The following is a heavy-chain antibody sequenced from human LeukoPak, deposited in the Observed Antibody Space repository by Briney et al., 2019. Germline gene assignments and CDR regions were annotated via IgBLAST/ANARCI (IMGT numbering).Heavy chain of an antibody. J-gene: IGHJ6*02. CDR1: GFTFSDHH. CDR3: ARDNSWTYYYYGMDV. D-gene: IGHD6-13*01. CDR2: IYSGGST. Sequence: PGGSLRLSCAASGFTFSDHHMDWVRQAPGKGLEWVSVIYSGGSTYYADSVKGRFTISRDNSKNTLYLQMNSLRAEDTAVYYCARDNSWTYYYYGMDVWGQGTTVTVSS. V-gene: IGHV3-53*01.